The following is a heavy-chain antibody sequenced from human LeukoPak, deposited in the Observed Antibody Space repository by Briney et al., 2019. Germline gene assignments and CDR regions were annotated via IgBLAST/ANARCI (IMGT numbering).Heavy chain of an antibody. D-gene: IGHD2-8*01. V-gene: IGHV3-23*01. J-gene: IGHJ5*02. Sequence: GGSLRLSCATSGFTFNSYAMSWVRQAPGKGLEWVSAISGSGGNTYYADSVKGRFTISRDNSKNTLYLQMSSLRAEDMAVYYCAKGNVLMVYAIPGVSWFDPWGQGTLVTVSS. CDR3: AKGNVLMVYAIPGVSWFDP. CDR2: ISGSGGNT. CDR1: GFTFNSYA.